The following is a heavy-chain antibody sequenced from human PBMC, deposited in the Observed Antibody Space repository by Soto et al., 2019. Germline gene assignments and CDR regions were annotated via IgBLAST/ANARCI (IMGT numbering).Heavy chain of an antibody. D-gene: IGHD2-2*01. Sequence: ASVKVSCKASGYTFTGYYMHWVRQAPGQGLEWMGWINPNSGGTNYAQKFQGRVTMTRDTSISTAYMELSRLRSDDTAVYYCARDTGPCQLLFSYYYYGMDVWGQGTTVTVSS. CDR2: INPNSGGT. CDR3: ARDTGPCQLLFSYYYYGMDV. V-gene: IGHV1-2*02. J-gene: IGHJ6*02. CDR1: GYTFTGYY.